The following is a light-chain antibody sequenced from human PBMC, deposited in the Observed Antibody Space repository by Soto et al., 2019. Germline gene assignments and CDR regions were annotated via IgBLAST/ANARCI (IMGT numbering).Light chain of an antibody. CDR2: EVS. Sequence: DLVMTQIPASLSVTPGQSASISCKSSQSLLNSDGKTYLYWYLQKAGQPPQLLIFEVSTRFSGVSGRFSGSGSGTDFTLKISRVEAEDVGTYYCMQSIQLPVTFGGGTKVEI. J-gene: IGKJ4*01. CDR1: QSLLNSDGKTY. V-gene: IGKV2D-29*01. CDR3: MQSIQLPVT.